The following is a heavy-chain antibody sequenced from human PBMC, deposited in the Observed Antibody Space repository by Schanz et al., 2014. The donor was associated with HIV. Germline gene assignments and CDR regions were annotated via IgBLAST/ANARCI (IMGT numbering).Heavy chain of an antibody. CDR1: GYTFTNYS. Sequence: QVHLVQSGAEVRRPGASVKVSCMASGYTFTNYSIHWVRQAPGQGPEWMGWIDCSNGDTYYKKNFRGRVTMTRDTPITTVFMELSGLRSDDTAVYFCARNEFRLLPFDFWGQGTLVTVSS. J-gene: IGHJ4*02. CDR2: IDCSNGDT. V-gene: IGHV1-2*02. D-gene: IGHD2-21*02. CDR3: ARNEFRLLPFDF.